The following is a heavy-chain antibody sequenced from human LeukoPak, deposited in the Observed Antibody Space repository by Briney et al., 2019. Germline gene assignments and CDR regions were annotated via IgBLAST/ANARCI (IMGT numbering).Heavy chain of an antibody. D-gene: IGHD6-19*01. V-gene: IGHV3-15*01. Sequence: KPGGSLRLSCAASGFTFSSYAMSWVRQAPGKGLEWVGRIKSKTDGGTTDYAAPVKGRFTISRDDSKNTLYLQMNSLKTEDTAVYYCAYSSGSNWGQGTLVTVSS. CDR3: AYSSGSN. CDR1: GFTFSSYA. CDR2: IKSKTDGGTT. J-gene: IGHJ4*02.